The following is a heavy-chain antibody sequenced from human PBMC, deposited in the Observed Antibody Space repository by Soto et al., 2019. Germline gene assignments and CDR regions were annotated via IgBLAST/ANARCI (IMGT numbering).Heavy chain of an antibody. CDR2: IYYSGST. Sequence: SETLSLTCTVSGGSISSYYWSWIRQPPGKGLEWIGYIYYSGSTNYNPSLKSRVTISVDTSKNQFSLKLSSVTAADTAVYYCARDVRWFDPWGQGTLVTVSS. J-gene: IGHJ5*02. CDR1: GGSISSYY. CDR3: ARDVRWFDP. V-gene: IGHV4-59*01.